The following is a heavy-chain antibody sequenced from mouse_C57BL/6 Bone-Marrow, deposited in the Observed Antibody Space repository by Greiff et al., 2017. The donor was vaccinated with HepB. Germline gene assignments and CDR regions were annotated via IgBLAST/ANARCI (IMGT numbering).Heavy chain of an antibody. CDR2: ISYSGST. Sequence: EVKLVESGPGLAKPSQTLSLTCSVTGYSITSDYWNWLRKFPGNKLEYMGYISYSGSTYYNPSLKSRISITRDTSKNQYYLQLNSVTTEDTATYYCARWGGSSFYWYFDVWGTGTTVTVSS. J-gene: IGHJ1*03. CDR3: ARWGGSSFYWYFDV. V-gene: IGHV3-8*01. D-gene: IGHD1-1*01. CDR1: GYSITSDY.